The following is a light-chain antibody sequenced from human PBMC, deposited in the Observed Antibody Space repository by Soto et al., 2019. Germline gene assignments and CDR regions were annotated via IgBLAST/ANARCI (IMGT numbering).Light chain of an antibody. V-gene: IGLV2-11*01. CDR3: CSYAGSYTWV. J-gene: IGLJ3*02. Sequence: QSVLTQPRSVSGSPGQLVTISCTGTSSDGGGYNYVSWYQQHPGKASKLMIYDVSKRPSGVPERFSGSKSGNTASLTISGLQAEDEADYYGCSYAGSYTWVFGRGTKLTVL. CDR1: SSDGGGYNY. CDR2: DVS.